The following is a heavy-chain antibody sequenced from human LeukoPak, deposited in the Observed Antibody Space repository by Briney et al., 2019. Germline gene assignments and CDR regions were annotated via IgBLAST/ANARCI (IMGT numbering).Heavy chain of an antibody. CDR3: ARDLYYYDSSGSPRGFDY. CDR2: ISSSSSYT. D-gene: IGHD3-22*01. J-gene: IGHJ4*02. V-gene: IGHV3-11*06. CDR1: GSTFSDYY. Sequence: GGSLRLSCAASGSTFSDYYMSWIRQAPGKGLEWVSYISSSSSYTNYADSVKGRFTISRDNAKNSLYLQMNSLRAEDTAVYYCARDLYYYDSSGSPRGFDYWGQGTLVTVSS.